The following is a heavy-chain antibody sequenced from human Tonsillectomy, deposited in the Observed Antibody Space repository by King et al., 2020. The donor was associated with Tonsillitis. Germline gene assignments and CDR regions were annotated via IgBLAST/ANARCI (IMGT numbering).Heavy chain of an antibody. Sequence: VQLVESGGGLVQPGGSLTLSCAASGFTFSDHYIDWVRQAPGKGLEWVGRTRNKANSYTTEYAASVKGRFTISRDESKNSLYLQMNSLKTEDTAVYYCTADTSGYYEYWGQGTLVTVSS. J-gene: IGHJ4*02. V-gene: IGHV3-72*01. CDR1: GFTFSDHY. CDR3: TADTSGYYEY. D-gene: IGHD3-22*01. CDR2: TRNKANSYTT.